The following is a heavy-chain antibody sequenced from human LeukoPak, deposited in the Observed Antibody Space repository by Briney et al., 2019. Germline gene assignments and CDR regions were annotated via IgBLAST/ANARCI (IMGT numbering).Heavy chain of an antibody. D-gene: IGHD3-22*01. CDR1: GYSFTSYW. J-gene: IGHJ4*02. CDR2: IYPGDSDT. V-gene: IGHV5-51*01. Sequence: GESLKISCKGSGYSFTSYWIGWVRQMPGKGLEWMGIIYPGDSDTRYSPSFQGQVTISADKSISTAYLQWSSLKASDTAMYYCARGQGHYYDSSGEFDYWGQGTLVTVSS. CDR3: ARGQGHYYDSSGEFDY.